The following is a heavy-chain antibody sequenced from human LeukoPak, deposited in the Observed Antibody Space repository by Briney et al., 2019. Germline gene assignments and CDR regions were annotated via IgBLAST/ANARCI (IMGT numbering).Heavy chain of an antibody. J-gene: IGHJ5*02. CDR3: ARDKQQLVPVDWFDP. D-gene: IGHD6-13*01. CDR2: IYTSGST. V-gene: IGHV4-4*07. Sequence: PSETLSLTCTVSGGSISSYYWSWIRQPAGKGLEWIGRIYTSGSTNYNPSLKGRVTMSVDTSKNQFSLKLSSVTAADTAVYYCARDKQQLVPVDWFDPWGQGTLVTVSS. CDR1: GGSISSYY.